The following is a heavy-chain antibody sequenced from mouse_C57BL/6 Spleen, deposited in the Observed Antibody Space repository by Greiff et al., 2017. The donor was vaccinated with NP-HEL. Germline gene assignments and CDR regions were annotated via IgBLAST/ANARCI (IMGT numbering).Heavy chain of an antibody. Sequence: LEESGAELARPGASVKLSCKASGYTFTSYGISWVKQRTGQGLEWIGEIYPRSGNTYYNEKFKGKATLTADKSSSTAYMELRSLTSEDSAVYFCARLLGRFDYWGQGTTLTVSS. CDR1: GYTFTSYG. J-gene: IGHJ2*01. CDR2: IYPRSGNT. CDR3: ARLLGRFDY. D-gene: IGHD4-1*01. V-gene: IGHV1-81*01.